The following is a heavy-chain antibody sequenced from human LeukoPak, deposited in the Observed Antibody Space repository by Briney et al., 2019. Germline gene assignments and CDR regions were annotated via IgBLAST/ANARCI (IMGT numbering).Heavy chain of an antibody. CDR3: ARDSRAQDAFDI. CDR1: GDSISSFY. J-gene: IGHJ3*02. Sequence: SETLSLTCTVSGDSISSFYWTWIRQPPGKGLEWIGSIYYSGSTYYNPSLKSRVTISVDTSKNQFSLKLSSVTAADTAVYYCARDSRAQDAFDIWGQGTMVTVSS. V-gene: IGHV4-39*07. CDR2: IYYSGST.